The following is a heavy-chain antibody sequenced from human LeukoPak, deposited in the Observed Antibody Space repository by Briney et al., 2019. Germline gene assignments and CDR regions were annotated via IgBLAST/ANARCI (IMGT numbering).Heavy chain of an antibody. Sequence: GGSLRLSCAASGFTFNSYAMSWVRQAPGKGLEWVAGISGSTYTTYYADYVKGRFTISRANSKTTLYLQMNRLRTEATAVYYLAKRLLHYFDSRGQGTLVTVSS. V-gene: IGHV3-23*01. CDR1: GFTFNSYA. J-gene: IGHJ4*02. D-gene: IGHD2-15*01. CDR3: AKRLLHYFDS. CDR2: ISGSTYTT.